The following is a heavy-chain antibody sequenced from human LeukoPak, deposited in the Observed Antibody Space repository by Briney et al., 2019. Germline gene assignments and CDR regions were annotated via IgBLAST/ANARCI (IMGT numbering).Heavy chain of an antibody. D-gene: IGHD5-18*01. J-gene: IGHJ4*02. CDR1: GYKFTGYY. Sequence: ASVKFSCKASGYKFTGYYMHWVRHAPGQVLKWMGWSNPNSGGTNYAQKFQGRVTMTRDAFISTAYMELRRLRSDDTAVYYCAREPDTAMAYFDYWGQGTLVTVSS. V-gene: IGHV1-2*02. CDR3: AREPDTAMAYFDY. CDR2: SNPNSGGT.